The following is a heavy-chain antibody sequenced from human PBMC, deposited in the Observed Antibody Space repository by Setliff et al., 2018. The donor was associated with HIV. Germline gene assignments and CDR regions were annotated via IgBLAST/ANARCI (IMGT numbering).Heavy chain of an antibody. D-gene: IGHD6-13*01. CDR2: VSNNGRTA. CDR1: GFTFNNYW. V-gene: IGHV3-74*03. J-gene: IGHJ5*02. Sequence: GSLRLSCATSGFTFNNYWMHWVRQSPRMGLVWVSRVSNNGRTAVYADSVKGRLTFSRDNAKNTLYLQMNGLRADDTAVYYCAMGGSNTWYSSWGQGALVTVSS. CDR3: AMGGSNTWYSS.